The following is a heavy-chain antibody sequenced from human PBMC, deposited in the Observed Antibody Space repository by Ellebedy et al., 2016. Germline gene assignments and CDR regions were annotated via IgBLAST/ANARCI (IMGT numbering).Heavy chain of an antibody. CDR3: AKDKNDYGDYALVDY. D-gene: IGHD4-17*01. V-gene: IGHV3-9*01. J-gene: IGHJ4*02. CDR1: GFTFDDYA. CDR2: ISWNSGSI. Sequence: GGSLRLSXAASGFTFDDYAMHWVRQAPGKGLEWVSGISWNSGSIGYADSVKGRFTISRDNAKNSLYLQMNSLRAEDTALYYCAKDKNDYGDYALVDYWGQGTLVTVSS.